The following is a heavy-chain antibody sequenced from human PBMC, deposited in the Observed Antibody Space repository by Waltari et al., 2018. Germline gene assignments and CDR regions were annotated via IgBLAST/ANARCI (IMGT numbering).Heavy chain of an antibody. Sequence: QVQLVESGGGVVQPGRSLRLSCAASGFTFSSYGMHWVRQAPGKGLEWVAVIWYDGSNKYYADSVKGRFTISRDNSKNTLYLQMNSLRAEDTAVYYCAKDIAGYSSSWAFDYWGQGTLVTVSS. CDR3: AKDIAGYSSSWAFDY. CDR1: GFTFSSYG. D-gene: IGHD6-6*01. J-gene: IGHJ4*02. CDR2: IWYDGSNK. V-gene: IGHV3-33*06.